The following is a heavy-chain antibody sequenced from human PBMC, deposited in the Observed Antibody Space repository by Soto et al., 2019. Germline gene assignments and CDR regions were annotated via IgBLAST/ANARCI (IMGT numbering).Heavy chain of an antibody. CDR2: IYYSGST. V-gene: IGHV4-30-4*01. CDR3: ARAVPYYYGSGSYLDY. Sequence: TLSLTCTVSGGSISSGDYYLSWIRQPPGKGLEWIGYIYYSGSTYYNPSLKSRVTISVDTSKNQFSLKLSSVTAADTAVYYCARAVPYYYGSGSYLDYWGQGTLVTVS. J-gene: IGHJ4*02. CDR1: GGSISSGDYY. D-gene: IGHD3-10*01.